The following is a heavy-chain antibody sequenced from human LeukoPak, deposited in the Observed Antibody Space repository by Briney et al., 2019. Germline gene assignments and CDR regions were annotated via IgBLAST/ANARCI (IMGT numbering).Heavy chain of an antibody. Sequence: GGSLRLSCAASGFSFSTTWMHWVRQAPGKGLEWVALIYSDSSRTTYADSVKGRFAISRDNAKNTVYLQMSSLRVEDTAVYFCTKDAGYASDYWGQGILVPVSS. D-gene: IGHD2-15*01. CDR2: IYSDSSRT. J-gene: IGHJ4*02. V-gene: IGHV3-74*01. CDR3: TKDAGYASDY. CDR1: GFSFSTTW.